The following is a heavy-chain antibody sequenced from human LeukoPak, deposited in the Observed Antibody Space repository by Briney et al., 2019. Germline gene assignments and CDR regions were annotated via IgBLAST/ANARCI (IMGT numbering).Heavy chain of an antibody. CDR1: GFTFSSYT. CDR2: ISSSSSYI. J-gene: IGHJ4*02. D-gene: IGHD7-27*01. CDR3: ARDRTNWGFFDY. Sequence: PGGFLRLSCAASGFTFSSYTMNWVRQAPGKGLEWVSSISSSSSYIYYADSVKGRFTISRDNAKNSLYLQMNSLRAEDTAVYYCARDRTNWGFFDYWGQGTLVTVSS. V-gene: IGHV3-21*01.